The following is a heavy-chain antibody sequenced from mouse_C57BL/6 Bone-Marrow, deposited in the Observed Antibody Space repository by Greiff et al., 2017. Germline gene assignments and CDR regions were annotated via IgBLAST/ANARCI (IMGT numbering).Heavy chain of an antibody. V-gene: IGHV14-4*01. Sequence: VQLQQSGAELVRPGASVTLSCTASGFNIKDDYMHWVKQRPEQGLEWIGWIDPENGDTEYASKFQGKATITADTSSNTAYLQLRSLTSEDTAVYYCTTHYYGSIYYAMDYWGQGTSVTVSS. J-gene: IGHJ4*01. CDR1: GFNIKDDY. CDR3: TTHYYGSIYYAMDY. D-gene: IGHD1-1*01. CDR2: IDPENGDT.